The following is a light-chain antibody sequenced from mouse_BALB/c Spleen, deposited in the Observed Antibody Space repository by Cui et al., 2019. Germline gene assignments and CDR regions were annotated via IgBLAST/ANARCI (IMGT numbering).Light chain of an antibody. CDR3: LQYDEFPLT. V-gene: IGKV14-111*01. Sequence: DIKMTQSPSSMYASLGERVTITCKASQDINSYLSWFHQKPGKSPKTLIYRANRLVDGVPSRFSGSGSGQDYSLTISSLEYEDMGIYYCLQYDEFPLTFGAGTKLELK. CDR2: RAN. CDR1: QDINSY. J-gene: IGKJ5*01.